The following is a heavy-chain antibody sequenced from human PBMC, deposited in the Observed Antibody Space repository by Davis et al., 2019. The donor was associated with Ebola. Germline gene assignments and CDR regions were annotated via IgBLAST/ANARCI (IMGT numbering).Heavy chain of an antibody. J-gene: IGHJ6*02. D-gene: IGHD2-21*02. CDR2: INPSGGST. V-gene: IGHV1-46*01. Sequence: ASVKVSCKASGYTFINYYIHWVRQAPGQGLEWVGIINPSGGSTTYAQKFQGRVTMTSDTSTSTVYMELSSFRSEDTAVYYCARGRLSPRAMDVWGQGTMVTVSS. CDR3: ARGRLSPRAMDV. CDR1: GYTFINYY.